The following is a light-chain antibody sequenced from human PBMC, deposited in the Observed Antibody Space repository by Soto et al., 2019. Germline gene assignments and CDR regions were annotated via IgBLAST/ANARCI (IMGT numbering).Light chain of an antibody. Sequence: EIVLTQSPGTLSLSPGERAPLSCRASQSFSSSYLAWYQQEPGQAPWLLIYETSSRATGIPDRFSGGGSGTEFTLTIAGLQPEDFATYYCQQYESYSPLTFGGGTKVDIK. CDR3: QQYESYSPLT. CDR1: QSFSSSY. CDR2: ETS. J-gene: IGKJ4*01. V-gene: IGKV3-20*01.